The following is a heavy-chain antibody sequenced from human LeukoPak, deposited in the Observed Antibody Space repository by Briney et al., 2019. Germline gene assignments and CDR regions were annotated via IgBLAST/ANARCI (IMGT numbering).Heavy chain of an antibody. Sequence: GGTLRLSCAASGFTFSNYGMNWVRQAPGKGLECVSVISGSGGSTYYADSVKGRFTISRDNSKNTLYLEMNSLRAEDTAVYYCAKGQSGRYFDWLLASWFDPWGQGTLVTVSS. CDR1: GFTFSNYG. CDR2: ISGSGGST. J-gene: IGHJ5*02. CDR3: AKGQSGRYFDWLLASWFDP. V-gene: IGHV3-23*01. D-gene: IGHD3-9*01.